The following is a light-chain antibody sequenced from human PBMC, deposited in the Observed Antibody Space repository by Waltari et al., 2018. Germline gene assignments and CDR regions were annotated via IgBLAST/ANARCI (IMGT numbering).Light chain of an antibody. Sequence: DIQMTQSPSSLSASVGDRVTITCRASQSISTYLNLYQHRPGKAPRLLIFGASSLQIGVPSRFSGSGSGTDFTLTIDSLQPGDFATYYCQQSYSVLWTFGQGTKVDLK. CDR2: GAS. J-gene: IGKJ1*01. CDR3: QQSYSVLWT. V-gene: IGKV1-39*01. CDR1: QSISTY.